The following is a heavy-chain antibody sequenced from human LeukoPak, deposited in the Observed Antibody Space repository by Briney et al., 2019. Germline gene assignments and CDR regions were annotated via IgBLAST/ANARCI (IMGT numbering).Heavy chain of an antibody. D-gene: IGHD6-19*01. V-gene: IGHV3-23*01. J-gene: IGHJ4*02. Sequence: GGSLRLSCAASGFTFSSHAMTWVRQAPGKGLEWVSAISGGGGSTYYADSVKGRFTISRDNSKNTLYLQINSLRAEDTAVYYCAKDHLPGIVVADRDYWGQGTLVTVSS. CDR3: AKDHLPGIVVADRDY. CDR1: GFTFSSHA. CDR2: ISGGGGST.